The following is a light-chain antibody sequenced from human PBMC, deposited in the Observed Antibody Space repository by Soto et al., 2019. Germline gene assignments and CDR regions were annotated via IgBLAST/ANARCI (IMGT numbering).Light chain of an antibody. CDR2: EVT. V-gene: IGLV2-14*01. CDR1: SSDVGAYHF. CDR3: SSYTSSNTPYV. J-gene: IGLJ1*01. Sequence: QSALAQPASVSGSPGQSITISCTGSSSDVGAYHFVSWYQHHPGKAPKLILYEVTARPSGVSSRFSGSKSGNTASLTISGLQADDEANYYCSSYTSSNTPYVLGNGTKVT.